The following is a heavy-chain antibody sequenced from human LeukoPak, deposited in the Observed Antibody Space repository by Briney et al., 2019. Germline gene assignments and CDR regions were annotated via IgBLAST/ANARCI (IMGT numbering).Heavy chain of an antibody. V-gene: IGHV1-8*01. Sequence: ASVKVSCKASGYTFTSYDINWVRQATGQGLEWMGWMNPNSGNTGYAQKVQGRATMTRNTSISTAYMELSSLRSEDTAVYYCARGLGPYDSSGYYTKGDLYGMDVRGQGTTVTVSS. D-gene: IGHD3-22*01. CDR2: MNPNSGNT. CDR1: GYTFTSYD. J-gene: IGHJ6*02. CDR3: ARGLGPYDSSGYYTKGDLYGMDV.